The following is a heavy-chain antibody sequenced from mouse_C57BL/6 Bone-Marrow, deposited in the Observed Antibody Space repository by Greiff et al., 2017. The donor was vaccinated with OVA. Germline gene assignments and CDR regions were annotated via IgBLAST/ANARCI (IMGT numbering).Heavy chain of an antibody. CDR1: GYSITSGYY. Sequence: EVKLVESGPGLVKPSQSLSLTCSVTGYSITSGYYWNWIRQFPGNKLEWMGYISYDGSNNYNPSLKNRISITRDTSKNQFFLKLNAVTTEDTATYYCARITTVVNWGQGTTLTVSS. CDR2: ISYDGSN. J-gene: IGHJ2*01. CDR3: ARITTVVN. D-gene: IGHD1-1*01. V-gene: IGHV3-6*01.